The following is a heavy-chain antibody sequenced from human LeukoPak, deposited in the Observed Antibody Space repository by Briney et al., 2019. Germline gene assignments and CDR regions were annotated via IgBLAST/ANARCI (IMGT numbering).Heavy chain of an antibody. J-gene: IGHJ6*02. CDR2: INPNSGGT. CDR3: ASGGVVVPAALLYGMDV. Sequence: ASVKVSCKASGYTFTGYYMHWVRQAPGQGLEWMGWINPNSGGTNYAQKFQGRVTMTRDTSISTAYMELSRLRSDDTAVYYCASGGVVVPAALLYGMDVWGQGTTVTASS. D-gene: IGHD2-2*01. V-gene: IGHV1-2*02. CDR1: GYTFTGYY.